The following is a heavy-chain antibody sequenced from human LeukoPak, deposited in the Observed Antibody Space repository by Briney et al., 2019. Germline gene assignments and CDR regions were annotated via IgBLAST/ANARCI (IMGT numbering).Heavy chain of an antibody. CDR3: ARAYDFWSGYYPLDY. J-gene: IGHJ4*02. Sequence: SETLSLTCTVSGGSISSSSYYWGWIRQPPGKGLEWIGSIYYSGSTYYNPSLKSRVTISVDTSRNQFSLKLSSVTAADTAVYYCARAYDFWSGYYPLDYWGQGTLVTVSS. D-gene: IGHD3-3*01. CDR2: IYYSGST. CDR1: GGSISSSSYY. V-gene: IGHV4-39*01.